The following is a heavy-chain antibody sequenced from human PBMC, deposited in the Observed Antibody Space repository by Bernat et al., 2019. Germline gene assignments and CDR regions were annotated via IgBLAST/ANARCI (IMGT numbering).Heavy chain of an antibody. CDR1: GFTFSSYA. CDR3: AGLVEVLEYFDY. D-gene: IGHD5-24*01. CDR2: ISYDGSNK. Sequence: QVQLVESGGGVVQPGRSLRLSCAASGFTFSSYAMHWVRQAPGKGLEWVAVISYDGSNKYYADSVKGRFTISRDNSKNTLYLQMNSLRAEDTAVYYCAGLVEVLEYFDYWGQGTLVTVSS. J-gene: IGHJ4*02. V-gene: IGHV3-30-3*01.